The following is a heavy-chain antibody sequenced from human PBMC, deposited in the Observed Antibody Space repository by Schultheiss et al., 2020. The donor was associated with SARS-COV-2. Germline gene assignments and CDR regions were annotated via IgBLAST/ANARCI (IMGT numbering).Heavy chain of an antibody. D-gene: IGHD2-21*01. CDR2: VYYSVST. J-gene: IGHJ5*02. V-gene: IGHV4-31*03. CDR3: ARGRKGPRPYHPFDA. Sequence: SETLSLTCTVSGGSISSGGYYWSWIRQHPEKGLEWIGHVYYSVSTYYNPSLKTRVTISVDTSKNQFSLKLSSVTAADTAVYYCARGRKGPRPYHPFDAWGQGTLVTVSS. CDR1: GGSISSGGYY.